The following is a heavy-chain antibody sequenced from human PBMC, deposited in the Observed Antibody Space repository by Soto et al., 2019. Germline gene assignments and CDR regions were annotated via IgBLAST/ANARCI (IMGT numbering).Heavy chain of an antibody. Sequence: EVQLVESGGGLVQPGGSLRLSCAASGFTVSSNYMSWVRQAPGKGLEWVSVIYSGGSTYYADSVKGRFTISRDNSKNTLYLQRNSLRAEDTAVYYCAREGGGYYDSSGRYYYYGMDVWGQGTTVTVSS. J-gene: IGHJ6*02. CDR1: GFTVSSNY. CDR3: AREGGGYYDSSGRYYYYGMDV. V-gene: IGHV3-66*01. CDR2: IYSGGST. D-gene: IGHD3-22*01.